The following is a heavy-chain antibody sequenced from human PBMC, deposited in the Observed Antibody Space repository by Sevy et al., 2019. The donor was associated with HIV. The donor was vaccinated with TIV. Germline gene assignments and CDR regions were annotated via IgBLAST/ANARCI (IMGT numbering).Heavy chain of an antibody. CDR1: GFTFGDYC. J-gene: IGHJ4*02. CDR3: TRWKAAQSIFDY. CDR2: LKSDVYGGTV. Sequence: GGSLRLSCTASGFTFGDYCMSWVRQAPGKGLEWVAFLKSDVYGGTVDHAASVRGRFVISREGSKTIAYLQMNDLKTEETGVYYCTRWKAAQSIFDYWGQGALVTVSS. V-gene: IGHV3-49*04. D-gene: IGHD6-13*01.